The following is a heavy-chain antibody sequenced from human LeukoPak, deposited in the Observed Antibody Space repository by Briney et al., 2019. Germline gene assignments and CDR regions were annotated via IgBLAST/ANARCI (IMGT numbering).Heavy chain of an antibody. CDR3: ARDRSGDTMIYDY. V-gene: IGHV3-21*01. D-gene: IGHD3-22*01. CDR1: GFTFNSYT. CDR2: ISSSSSRSSYI. J-gene: IGHJ4*02. Sequence: GGSLRLSCAASGFTFNSYTMNWVRQAPGRGREWVSSISSSSSRSSYIYYADSVKGRFTISRDNAKNSLYLQMNSLRAEDTAVYYCARDRSGDTMIYDYWGQGTLATVSS.